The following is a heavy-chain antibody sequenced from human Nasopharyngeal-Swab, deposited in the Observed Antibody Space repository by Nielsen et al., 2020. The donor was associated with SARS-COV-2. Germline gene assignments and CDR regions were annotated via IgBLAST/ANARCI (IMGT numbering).Heavy chain of an antibody. V-gene: IGHV1-46*01. CDR3: ARVDTAMVSYYYYGMDV. J-gene: IGHJ6*02. CDR2: INPSGGST. D-gene: IGHD5-18*01. Sequence: WVRHVPRLRREWMGIINPSGGSTSYAQKFQGRVTMTRDTSTSTVYMELSSLRSEDTAVYYCARVDTAMVSYYYYGMDVWGQGTTVTVSS.